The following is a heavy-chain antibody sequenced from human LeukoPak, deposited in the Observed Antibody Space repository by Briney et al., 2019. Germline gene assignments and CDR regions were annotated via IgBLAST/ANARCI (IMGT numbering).Heavy chain of an antibody. V-gene: IGHV1-8*01. Sequence: GASVKLSCKASGHTFTSYDINWVRQATGQGLEWMGWMNPNSGNTGYAQKFQGRVTMTRNTSISTAYMELSSLRSEDTAVYYCARGRGYDSSGQYYFDYWGQGTLVTVSS. CDR3: ARGRGYDSSGQYYFDY. CDR2: MNPNSGNT. CDR1: GHTFTSYD. J-gene: IGHJ4*02. D-gene: IGHD3-22*01.